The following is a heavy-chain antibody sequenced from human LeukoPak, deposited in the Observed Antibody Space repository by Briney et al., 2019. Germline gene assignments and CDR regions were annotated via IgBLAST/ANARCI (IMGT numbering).Heavy chain of an antibody. D-gene: IGHD6-13*01. CDR1: GGSFSGYY. CDR3: ARRLDYSSSWYSRQTFDY. V-gene: IGHV4-34*01. J-gene: IGHJ4*02. CDR2: INHSGST. Sequence: ETLSLTCAVYGGSFSGYYWSWIRQPPGNGLEWIGEINHSGSTNYNPSLKSRVTISVDTSKNQFSLKLSSVTAADTAVYYCARRLDYSSSWYSRQTFDYWGQGTLVTVSS.